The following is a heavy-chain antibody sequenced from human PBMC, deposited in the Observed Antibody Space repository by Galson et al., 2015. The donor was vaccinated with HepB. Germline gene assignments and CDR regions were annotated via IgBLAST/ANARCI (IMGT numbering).Heavy chain of an antibody. CDR1: GGSISTSNW. V-gene: IGHV4-4*02. CDR3: ARWSGNFDF. Sequence: ETLSLTCAVSGGSISTSNWWNWVRQPPGKGLEWIGQIFHSGSTNYNPSLKSRVTISVDKSKNQFSLNLTSVTAADTAVYYCARWSGNFDFWGQGTLVTVSS. J-gene: IGHJ4*02. CDR2: IFHSGST.